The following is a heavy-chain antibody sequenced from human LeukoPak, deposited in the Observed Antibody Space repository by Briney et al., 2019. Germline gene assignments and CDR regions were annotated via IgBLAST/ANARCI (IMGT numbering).Heavy chain of an antibody. D-gene: IGHD3-10*01. CDR2: IKSKTDGGTT. V-gene: IGHV3-15*01. CDR3: TTGDMVRGVIDNYYFDY. CDR1: GFTFSNAW. J-gene: IGHJ4*02. Sequence: GGSLRLSCAASGFTFSNAWMSWVRQAPGKGLEWVGRIKSKTDGGTTDYAAPVKGRFTISRDDSKNTLYLQMNSLKTEDTAVYYSTTGDMVRGVIDNYYFDYWGQGTLVTVSS.